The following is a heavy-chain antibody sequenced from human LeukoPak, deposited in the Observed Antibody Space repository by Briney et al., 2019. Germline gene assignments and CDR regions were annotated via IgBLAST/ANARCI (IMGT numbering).Heavy chain of an antibody. Sequence: SQTLSLTCTVSGGSISSGDYYWSWIRQPPGKGLEWIGYIYYSGSTYYNPSLKSRVTISADTSKNQFSLKLSSVTAADTAVYYCARGLGYYYGSGSYYNPGGYFDYWGQGTLVTVSS. CDR2: IYYSGST. CDR1: GGSISSGDYY. V-gene: IGHV4-30-4*01. D-gene: IGHD3-10*01. CDR3: ARGLGYYYGSGSYYNPGGYFDY. J-gene: IGHJ4*02.